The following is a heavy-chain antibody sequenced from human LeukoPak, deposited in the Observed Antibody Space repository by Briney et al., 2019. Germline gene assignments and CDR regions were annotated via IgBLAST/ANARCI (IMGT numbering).Heavy chain of an antibody. D-gene: IGHD4-17*01. CDR3: ARRRYGDPLDY. V-gene: IGHV4-39*07. J-gene: IGHJ4*02. CDR2: IYYSGST. CDR1: GGSISSSSYY. Sequence: PSETLSLTCTVSGGSISSSSYYSGWIRQPPGKGLEWIGSIYYSGSTYYNPSLKSRVTISVDTSKNQFSLKLSSVTAADTAVYYCARRRYGDPLDYWGQGTLVTVSS.